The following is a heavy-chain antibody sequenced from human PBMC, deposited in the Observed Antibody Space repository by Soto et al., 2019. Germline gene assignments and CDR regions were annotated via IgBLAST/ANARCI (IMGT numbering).Heavy chain of an antibody. CDR2: TSYDGNTK. J-gene: IGHJ4*02. V-gene: IGHV3-30-3*01. CDR1: GFTFSSFA. CDR3: ARDTSPYGSGSFDY. Sequence: QVQLVESGGGVVQPGRSLRLSCAASGFTFSSFAMHWVRQAPGKGLEWVAITSYDGNTKYYADSVKGRFTISRDNSKNALYLQMNIMRAEDTAVSYCARDTSPYGSGSFDYWGQGTLVTVSS. D-gene: IGHD3-10*01.